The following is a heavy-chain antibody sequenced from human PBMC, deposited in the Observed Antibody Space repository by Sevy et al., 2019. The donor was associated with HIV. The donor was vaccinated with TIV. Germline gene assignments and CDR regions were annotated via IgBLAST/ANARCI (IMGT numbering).Heavy chain of an antibody. Sequence: SETLSLTCTVSGGSISSYYWSWIRQPPGTGWEWIGYIYYSGSTNYNPSLKSRVTISVDTSTNQFSLRLSSVTAADTAVYYCARERQLVLDYWGQGTLVTVSS. CDR3: ARERQLVLDY. J-gene: IGHJ4*02. CDR1: GGSISSYY. D-gene: IGHD6-13*01. V-gene: IGHV4-59*01. CDR2: IYYSGST.